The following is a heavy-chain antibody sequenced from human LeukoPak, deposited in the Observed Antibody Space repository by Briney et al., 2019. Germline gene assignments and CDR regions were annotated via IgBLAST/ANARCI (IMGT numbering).Heavy chain of an antibody. CDR2: IYTSGST. CDR3: ARVGLDYDSSGYYSYYFDY. V-gene: IGHV4-4*09. J-gene: IGHJ4*02. Sequence: SETLSLTCTVSGGSISSYYGSWIRQPPGKGLEWIGYIYTSGSTNYNPSLKSRVTISVDTSKNQFSLKLSSVTAADTAVYYCARVGLDYDSSGYYSYYFDYWGQGTLVTVSS. D-gene: IGHD3-22*01. CDR1: GGSISSYY.